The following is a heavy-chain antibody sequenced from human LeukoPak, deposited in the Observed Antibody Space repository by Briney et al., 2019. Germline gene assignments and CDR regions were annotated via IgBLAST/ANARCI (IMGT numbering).Heavy chain of an antibody. CDR2: THTSGST. Sequence: SETLSLTCTVSGGSISSYYWSWIRRPAGKGLEWIGRTHTSGSTNYNPSLKSRVTMSVDTSKNQFSLKLRSVTAADTAVYYCARPFSGSYSDAFDLWGQGTMVTVSS. V-gene: IGHV4-4*07. J-gene: IGHJ3*01. D-gene: IGHD1-26*01. CDR3: ARPFSGSYSDAFDL. CDR1: GGSISSYY.